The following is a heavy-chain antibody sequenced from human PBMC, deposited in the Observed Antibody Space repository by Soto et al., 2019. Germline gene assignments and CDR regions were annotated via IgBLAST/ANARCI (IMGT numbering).Heavy chain of an antibody. CDR3: AKRATGTYFDY. J-gene: IGHJ4*02. Sequence: GGSLRLSCAASGFTFSSYAMHWVRQAPGQGLEWVAVISYAGASTYYADSVKGRFTISRDNSKNTLYLQMNSLRAEDTAVYYCAKRATGTYFDYWGQGTLVTVSS. V-gene: IGHV3-23*01. CDR1: GFTFSSYA. CDR2: ISYAGAST. D-gene: IGHD1-1*01.